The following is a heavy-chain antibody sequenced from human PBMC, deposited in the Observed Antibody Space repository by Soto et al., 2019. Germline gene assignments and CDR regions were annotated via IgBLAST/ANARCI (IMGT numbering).Heavy chain of an antibody. V-gene: IGHV4-31*03. J-gene: IGHJ6*02. CDR2: IYYSGST. Sequence: QVQLQESCPGLVKPSQTLSLTCTVSGGSISSGGYYWSWIRQHPGKGLEWIGYIYYSGSTYYNPSLKSRVTISVDTSKNQFALKLSSVTAADTAVYSCASTKLYYDILTGYYGRGYYGMAVWGHGTTVTVSS. CDR1: GGSISSGGYY. CDR3: ASTKLYYDILTGYYGRGYYGMAV. D-gene: IGHD3-9*01.